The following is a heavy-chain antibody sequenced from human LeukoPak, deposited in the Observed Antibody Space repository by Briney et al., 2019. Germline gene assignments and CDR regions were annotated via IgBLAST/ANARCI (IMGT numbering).Heavy chain of an antibody. J-gene: IGHJ4*02. D-gene: IGHD1-26*01. V-gene: IGHV1-69*04. CDR3: TKRVKYGGTWDHFAD. CDR2: IIPILGIA. Sequence: SVKVSCKASGGTFSSYAISWVRQAPGQGLEWMGRIIPILGIANYAQKFQGRVTITADKSTSTAYMELSSLRVEDTALYYCTKRVKYGGTWDHFADWGQGTLVTVSS. CDR1: GGTFSSYA.